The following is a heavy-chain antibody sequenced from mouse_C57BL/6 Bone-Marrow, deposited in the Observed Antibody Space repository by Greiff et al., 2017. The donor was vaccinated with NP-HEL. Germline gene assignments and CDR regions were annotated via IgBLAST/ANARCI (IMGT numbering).Heavy chain of an antibody. CDR2: LDPENGDT. CDR3: TTGGSSPYAMDY. J-gene: IGHJ4*01. V-gene: IGHV14-4*01. D-gene: IGHD1-1*01. CDR1: GFNIKDDY. Sequence: EVQLQESGAELVRPGASVKLSCTVSGFNIKDDYMHWVKQRPEQGLEWIGWLDPENGDTEYASKFQGKATITADTSSNTAYLQLSSLTSEDTAVDYCTTGGSSPYAMDYWGQGTSVTVSS.